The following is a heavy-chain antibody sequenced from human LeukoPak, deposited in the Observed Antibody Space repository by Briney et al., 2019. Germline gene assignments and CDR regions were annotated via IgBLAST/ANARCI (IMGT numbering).Heavy chain of an antibody. V-gene: IGHV5-51*01. CDR3: ARRGMSNSFDY. D-gene: IGHD6-6*01. CDR1: RYSFTSYW. CDR2: IYPDDSDT. Sequence: GESLKISCKGSRYSFTSYWIGWVRQTPGKGLEWMGIIYPDDSDTRYSPSFQGQVTISADKSISTAYLQWSSLKASDTAMYYCARRGMSNSFDYWGQGTLVTVSS. J-gene: IGHJ4*02.